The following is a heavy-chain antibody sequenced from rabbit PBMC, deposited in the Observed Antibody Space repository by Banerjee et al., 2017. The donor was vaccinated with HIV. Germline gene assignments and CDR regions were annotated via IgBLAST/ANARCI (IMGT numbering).Heavy chain of an antibody. Sequence: QEQLEESGGDLVKPGASLTLTCTASGFSFSSSSYMCWVRQAPGKGLEWIGCIYTGSSGRTDYASWAKGRFTISKTSSTTVSLQMTSLTAADTATYFCARSGYVGYDYFPLWGPGTLVTVS. J-gene: IGHJ6*01. V-gene: IGHV1S45*01. CDR2: IYTGSSGRT. CDR1: GFSFSSSSY. D-gene: IGHD6-1*01. CDR3: ARSGYVGYDYFPL.